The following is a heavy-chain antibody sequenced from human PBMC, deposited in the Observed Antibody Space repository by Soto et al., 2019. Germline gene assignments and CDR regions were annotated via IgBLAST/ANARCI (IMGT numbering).Heavy chain of an antibody. J-gene: IGHJ4*02. Sequence: QVQLQESGPRLVKPSETLSLTCTVSGDSISSHYWSWVRQSPGKGLECIGYMHNSGITIYNPSLEGRVTXXLXTXXSQYSLKITSVTAADTAVYYCARLPNRGRNPPFDYWGQGTLVTVSS. D-gene: IGHD1-26*01. CDR1: GDSISSHY. CDR3: ARLPNRGRNPPFDY. CDR2: MHNSGIT. V-gene: IGHV4-59*08.